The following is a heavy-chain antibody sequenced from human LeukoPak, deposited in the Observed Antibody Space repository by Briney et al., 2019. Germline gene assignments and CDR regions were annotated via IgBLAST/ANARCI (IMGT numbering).Heavy chain of an antibody. Sequence: GGSLRLSCAASGFTFSDYYMSWIRQAPGKGLEWVSYISSSSSYTNYADSVKGRFTISRDNAKNSLYLQMNSLRAEDTAVYYCGGMTEVGVTADPPRFDPWGQGTLVTVSS. CDR2: ISSSSSYT. D-gene: IGHD2-2*01. J-gene: IGHJ5*02. V-gene: IGHV3-11*06. CDR3: GGMTEVGVTADPPRFDP. CDR1: GFTFSDYY.